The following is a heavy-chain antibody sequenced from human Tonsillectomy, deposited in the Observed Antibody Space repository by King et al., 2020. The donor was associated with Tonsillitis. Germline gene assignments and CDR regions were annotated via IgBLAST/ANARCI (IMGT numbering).Heavy chain of an antibody. CDR3: TTGDSGYAFDI. D-gene: IGHD5-12*01. J-gene: IGHJ3*02. CDR1: GFTFSNAL. Sequence: VQLVESGGGLVKPGGSLRLSCAASGFTFSNALMSWVRQAPGKGLEWVGRIKSKTDGGTTDYAAPVKGRFTISRDDSKNTLYLQMNSLKTEDTAVYYCTTGDSGYAFDIWGQGTMVTVSS. V-gene: IGHV3-15*01. CDR2: IKSKTDGGTT.